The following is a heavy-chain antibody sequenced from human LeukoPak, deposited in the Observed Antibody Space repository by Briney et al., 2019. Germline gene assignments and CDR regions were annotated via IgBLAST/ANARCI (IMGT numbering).Heavy chain of an antibody. CDR3: AKARSSSSSEAYFDY. CDR2: ISWNSGSI. J-gene: IGHJ4*02. D-gene: IGHD6-6*01. Sequence: GGSLRLSCAASGFTFDDYAMHWVRQAPGKGLEWVSGISWNSGSIGYADSVKGRFTISRDNAKNSLYLRMNSLRAEDTALYYCAKARSSSSSEAYFDYWGQGTLVTVSS. CDR1: GFTFDDYA. V-gene: IGHV3-9*01.